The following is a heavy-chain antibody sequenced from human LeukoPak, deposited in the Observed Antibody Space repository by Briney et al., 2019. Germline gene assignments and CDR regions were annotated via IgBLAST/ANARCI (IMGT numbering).Heavy chain of an antibody. CDR3: ARDLMSPNYYDSSGYLP. J-gene: IGHJ5*02. V-gene: IGHV7-4-1*02. CDR2: INTNTGNP. D-gene: IGHD3-22*01. Sequence: ASVKVSCKASGYTFTSYAMNWVRQAPGQGLDWMGWINTNTGNPTYAQGFTGRFVFSLDTSVSTAYLQISSLKAEDTAVYYCARDLMSPNYYDSSGYLPWGQGTLVTVSA. CDR1: GYTFTSYA.